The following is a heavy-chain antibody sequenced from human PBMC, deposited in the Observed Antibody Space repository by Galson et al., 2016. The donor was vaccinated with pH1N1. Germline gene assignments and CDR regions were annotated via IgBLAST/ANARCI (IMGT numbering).Heavy chain of an antibody. Sequence: SLRLSCAASGFAFSTFAMHWVRRASGEGLEWVAVISSSGDNRFYADSVKGRFTISRDNARNSLYLQMNSLRAEDTALYYCAGYCSGGSCSGSYYYFDTWGQGTLVTVSS. CDR1: GFAFSTFA. J-gene: IGHJ4*02. CDR2: ISSSGDNR. D-gene: IGHD2-15*01. V-gene: IGHV3-30-3*01. CDR3: AGYCSGGSCSGSYYYFDT.